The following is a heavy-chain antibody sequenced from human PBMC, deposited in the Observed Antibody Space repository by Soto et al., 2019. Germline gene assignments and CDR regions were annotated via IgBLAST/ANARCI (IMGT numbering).Heavy chain of an antibody. CDR2: ISGSGGST. Sequence: PGGSLRLSCAASGFTFSSYAMSWVRQAPGKGLEWVSAISGSGGSTYYADSVKGRFTISRDNSKNTLYLQMNSLRAEDTAVYYCAKYPGSVVPAAISGGGSDYWGQGTLVTAPQ. CDR1: GFTFSSYA. V-gene: IGHV3-23*01. J-gene: IGHJ4*02. D-gene: IGHD2-2*01. CDR3: AKYPGSVVPAAISGGGSDY.